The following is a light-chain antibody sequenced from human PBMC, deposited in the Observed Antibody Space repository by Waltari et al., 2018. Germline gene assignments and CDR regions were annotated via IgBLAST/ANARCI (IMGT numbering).Light chain of an antibody. J-gene: IGKJ2*01. V-gene: IGKV3-15*01. Sequence: EVLMTQSPPTLSVSAGERATLSCRASQSIARNLAWYQQKPGQAPRLLIYGASTRATDVPDRCSGSGSGTEFTLTISSLQSEDFAVYYCQQYNNWRTFGQGTKLEIK. CDR2: GAS. CDR3: QQYNNWRT. CDR1: QSIARN.